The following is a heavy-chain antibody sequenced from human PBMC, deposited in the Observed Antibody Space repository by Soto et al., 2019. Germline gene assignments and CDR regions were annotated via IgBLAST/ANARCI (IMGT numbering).Heavy chain of an antibody. CDR3: ARVGYSSGWLPDY. V-gene: IGHV3-21*01. Sequence: EVQLVESGGGLVKPGGSLRLSCAASGFTFSSNSMKWVRQAPGKGLEWVSLISSSSSYIYYADSVKGRFTISRDNAKNSLYLQSNSLRAEDTAVYYCARVGYSSGWLPDYWGQGTLVTVSS. CDR1: GFTFSSNS. J-gene: IGHJ4*02. D-gene: IGHD6-19*01. CDR2: ISSSSSYI.